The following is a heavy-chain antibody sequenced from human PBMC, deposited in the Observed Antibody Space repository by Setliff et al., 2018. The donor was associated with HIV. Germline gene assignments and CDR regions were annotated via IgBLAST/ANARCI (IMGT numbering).Heavy chain of an antibody. CDR1: GYTFTAYV. D-gene: IGHD3-10*01. V-gene: IGHV1-3*01. Sequence: ASVKVSCKASGYTFTAYVMHWVRQAPGQRLEWMGWINAGNGNTKYSQKFQGRVTFIRDTSASTAYMELSSLRSEDTAVYYCARGKGSSGYYYYYGMDVWGQGTTVTVSS. J-gene: IGHJ6*02. CDR3: ARGKGSSGYYYYYGMDV. CDR2: INAGNGNT.